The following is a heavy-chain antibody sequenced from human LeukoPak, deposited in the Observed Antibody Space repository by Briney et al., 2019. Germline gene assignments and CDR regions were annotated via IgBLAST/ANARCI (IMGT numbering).Heavy chain of an antibody. D-gene: IGHD3-3*01. CDR3: ARVDNFGVVFSPHRQKNYYMDV. CDR1: GYTFTSYD. J-gene: IGHJ6*03. Sequence: VASVKLSCKASGYTFTSYDISCVRQPTGQGLEWMGRMNPNSGNTGYAKKFQVRVTITMNTSISTAYMELSSLRSEDTAVYYCARVDNFGVVFSPHRQKNYYMDVWGKGTTVTVSS. CDR2: MNPNSGNT. V-gene: IGHV1-8*03.